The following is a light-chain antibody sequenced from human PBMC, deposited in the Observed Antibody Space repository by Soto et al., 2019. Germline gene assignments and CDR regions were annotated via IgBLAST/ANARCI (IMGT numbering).Light chain of an antibody. CDR2: AAS. J-gene: IGKJ4*01. Sequence: DIQLTQSPSFLSASVGDRVTITCRASQGISSYLAWYQQKPGKAPKLLIYAASTLQSGVPSRFSGSGSGAEFTLTISTLQPEDFATYYCQQLYSYPPTFGGGTMVEIK. V-gene: IGKV1-9*01. CDR3: QQLYSYPPT. CDR1: QGISSY.